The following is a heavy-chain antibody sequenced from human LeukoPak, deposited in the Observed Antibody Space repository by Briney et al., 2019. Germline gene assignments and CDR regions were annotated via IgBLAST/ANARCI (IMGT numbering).Heavy chain of an antibody. CDR1: GFTFSSYS. D-gene: IGHD3-9*01. CDR3: ASRSSGYYIPGHYYFDY. CDR2: ISSSSSYI. J-gene: IGHJ4*02. Sequence: GGSLRLSCAASGFTFSSYSMNWVRQAPGKGLEWVSSISSSSSYIYYADSVKGRFTISRDNAKNSLYLQMSSLRAEDTAVYYCASRSSGYYIPGHYYFDYWGQGTLVTVSS. V-gene: IGHV3-21*01.